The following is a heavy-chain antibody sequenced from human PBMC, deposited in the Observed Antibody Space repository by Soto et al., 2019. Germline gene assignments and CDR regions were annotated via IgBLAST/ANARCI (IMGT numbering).Heavy chain of an antibody. CDR1: GGSISSGDYY. CDR3: ARDAGITMIVVAPTGAFDI. J-gene: IGHJ3*02. Sequence: PSETLSLTCTVSGGSISSGDYYWSWIRQPPGKGLEWIGYIYYSGSTYYNPSLKSRVTISVDTSKNQFSLKLSSVTAADTAVYYCARDAGITMIVVAPTGAFDIWGQGTMVTVSS. D-gene: IGHD3-22*01. CDR2: IYYSGST. V-gene: IGHV4-30-4*01.